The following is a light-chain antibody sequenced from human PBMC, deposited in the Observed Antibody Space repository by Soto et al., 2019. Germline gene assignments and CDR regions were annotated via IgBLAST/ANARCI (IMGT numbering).Light chain of an antibody. V-gene: IGKV3-20*01. Sequence: IVLTQSPDTLSLSPGQRATLSCRASQSVSRRYLAWYQQKPGQAPILLIYDVSARPSDIPDRFSGSGSGTDFTLTINRLVPEDVAVYYCQYQGSFGGGTEVEIK. CDR3: QYQGS. CDR1: QSVSRRY. J-gene: IGKJ4*01. CDR2: DVS.